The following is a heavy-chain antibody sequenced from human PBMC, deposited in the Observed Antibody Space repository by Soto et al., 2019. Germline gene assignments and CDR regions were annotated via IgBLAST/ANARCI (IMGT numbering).Heavy chain of an antibody. CDR1: GGSINSGGYY. CDR3: ARGPPAYSSGLAHPGH. J-gene: IGHJ4*02. D-gene: IGHD6-19*01. CDR2: IYYSGYT. V-gene: IGHV4-31*03. Sequence: PSETLSLTCSVSGGSINSGGYYWNWIRQHPGKGLEWIGFIYYSGYTYYNPSLKSRVTRSVDASKNQFSLMLSSVTAADTAAYYFARGPPAYSSGLAHPGHWGQGTLVTVSS.